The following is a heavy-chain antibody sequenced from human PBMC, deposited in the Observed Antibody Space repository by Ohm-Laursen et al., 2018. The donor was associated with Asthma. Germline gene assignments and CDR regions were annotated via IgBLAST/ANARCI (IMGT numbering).Heavy chain of an antibody. D-gene: IGHD4-17*01. CDR2: MNPNSGNT. Sequence: VASVKVSCKASGYTFTSYDINWVRQATGQGLEWMGWMNPNSGNTGYAQKFQGRVTMTRNTSISTAYMELSSLRAEDTAVYYCAKDWKDGETDRGYYYYGMDVWGQGTTVTVSS. V-gene: IGHV1-8*01. CDR3: AKDWKDGETDRGYYYYGMDV. J-gene: IGHJ6*02. CDR1: GYTFTSYD.